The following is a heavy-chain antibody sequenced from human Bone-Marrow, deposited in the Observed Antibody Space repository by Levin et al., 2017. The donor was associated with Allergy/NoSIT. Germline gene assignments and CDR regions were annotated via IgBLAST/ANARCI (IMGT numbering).Heavy chain of an antibody. CDR1: GFSLSTSGVG. J-gene: IGHJ4*02. D-gene: IGHD3-22*01. CDR2: IYWDDDK. V-gene: IGHV2-5*02. Sequence: ESGPTLVKPTQTLTLTCTFSGFSLSTSGVGVGWIRQPPGKALEWLALIYWDDDKRYSPSLKSRLTITKDTSKNQVVLTMTNMDPVDTATYYCAHRVSSGYSVSAFDYWGQGTLVTVSS. CDR3: AHRVSSGYSVSAFDY.